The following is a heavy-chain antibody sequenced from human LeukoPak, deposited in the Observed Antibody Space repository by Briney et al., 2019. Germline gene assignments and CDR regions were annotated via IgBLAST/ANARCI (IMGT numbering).Heavy chain of an antibody. J-gene: IGHJ4*02. D-gene: IGHD5-12*01. CDR2: IYPRDSDT. Sequence: GESLQISCKASGYIFTNYWIGWVRPMPGKGLEWMGIIYPRDSDTRYSPSFQGQVTVSADKSISTAYLQWNTLEASDTAMYYCARRQYSGYDFDFWGQGTLVTVSS. CDR3: ARRQYSGYDFDF. V-gene: IGHV5-51*01. CDR1: GYIFTNYW.